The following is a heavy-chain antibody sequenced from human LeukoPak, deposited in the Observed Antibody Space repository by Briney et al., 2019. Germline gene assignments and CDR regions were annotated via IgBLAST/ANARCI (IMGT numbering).Heavy chain of an antibody. CDR2: IYPDDSDN. Sequence: RGEYLKISCKGSGYRFPTYWFGWVRQMPGRGLEWMGIIYPDDSDNSYSPPFEGQVTISADKTISTAYLQWTSLKASDTAIYYCARRDYVPIFDYWGQGTLVTVSS. D-gene: IGHD4-17*01. V-gene: IGHV5-51*01. CDR3: ARRDYVPIFDY. CDR1: GYRFPTYW. J-gene: IGHJ4*02.